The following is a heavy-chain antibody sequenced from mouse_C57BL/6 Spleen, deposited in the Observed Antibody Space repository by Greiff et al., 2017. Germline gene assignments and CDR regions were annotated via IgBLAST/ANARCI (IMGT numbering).Heavy chain of an antibody. CDR2: IYPRSGST. CDR3: ARRYGSSHWYFDV. CDR1: GYTFTSYG. V-gene: IGHV1-81*01. J-gene: IGHJ1*03. D-gene: IGHD1-1*01. Sequence: QVQLQQSGAELARPGASVKLSCKASGYTFTSYGISWVKQRTGQGLEWIGEIYPRSGSTYYNENVKGKATLTADKSSSTTYVGLRSRTAEESAVYFCARRYGSSHWYFDVWGTGTTVTVSS.